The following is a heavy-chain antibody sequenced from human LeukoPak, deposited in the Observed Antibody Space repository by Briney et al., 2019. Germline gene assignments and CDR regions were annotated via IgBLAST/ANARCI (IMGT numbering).Heavy chain of an antibody. CDR2: INHSGST. D-gene: IGHD2-21*02. J-gene: IGHJ6*03. Sequence: SETLSLTCAVYGGSFSGYYWSWIRQPPGKGLEWIGEINHSGSTNYNPSLKSRVTISVDTSKNQFSLKLSSVTAADTAVYYCGRGAFCGGDCYSGGNYFYYYKDVWDKGTTVTV. CDR1: GGSFSGYY. CDR3: GRGAFCGGDCYSGGNYFYYYKDV. V-gene: IGHV4-34*01.